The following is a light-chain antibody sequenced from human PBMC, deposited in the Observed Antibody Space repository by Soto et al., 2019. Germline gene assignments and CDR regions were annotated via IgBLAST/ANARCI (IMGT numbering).Light chain of an antibody. CDR3: QQRSNWPPT. V-gene: IGKV3D-20*02. J-gene: IGKJ1*01. CDR2: ATS. CDR1: QRLSSNY. Sequence: EIVLTQSPGTLSLSPGDRVTLSCRASQRLSSNYLAWYQQKPGQAPSPLIYATSSRATGIPDRFSGSGSGTDFTLTIISLEPEDFAVYYCQQRSNWPPTFGQGTKVDIK.